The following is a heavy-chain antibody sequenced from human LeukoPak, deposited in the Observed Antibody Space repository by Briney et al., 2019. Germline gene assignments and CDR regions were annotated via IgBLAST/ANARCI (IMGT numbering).Heavy chain of an antibody. CDR2: ISGSGGST. CDR1: GFTFSSYA. V-gene: IGHV3-23*01. Sequence: GGSLRLSCAASGFTFSSYAMSWVRQAPGKGLEWVSAISGSGGSTYCADSVKGRFTISRDNSKNTLYLQMNSLRAEDTAVYYCAKDRYYDSSGYSSYFDYWGQGTLVTVSS. J-gene: IGHJ4*02. D-gene: IGHD3-22*01. CDR3: AKDRYYDSSGYSSYFDY.